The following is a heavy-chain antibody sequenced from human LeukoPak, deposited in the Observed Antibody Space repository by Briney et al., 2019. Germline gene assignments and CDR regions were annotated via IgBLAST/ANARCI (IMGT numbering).Heavy chain of an antibody. V-gene: IGHV3-23*01. J-gene: IGHJ5*02. CDR1: KVTFSDYA. D-gene: IGHD3/OR15-3a*01. CDR2: ISGSGGNS. Sequence: GGSLRLSCAASKVTFSDYAMNWVRQAPGKGLEWVSGISGSGGNSYYADSVKGRFTISRDNSKNTLYLQMNSLRAEDTALYYCAKGTGINHYHWIDPWGQGTQVTVSS. CDR3: AKGTGINHYHWIDP.